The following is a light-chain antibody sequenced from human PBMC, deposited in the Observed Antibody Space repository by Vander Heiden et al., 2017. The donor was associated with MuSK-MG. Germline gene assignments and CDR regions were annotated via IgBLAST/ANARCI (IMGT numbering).Light chain of an antibody. CDR1: QGISSY. J-gene: IGKJ2*01. Sequence: DIQLTQSPSFLSASVGDRVTITCRASQGISSYLAWYQQKPGKAPKLLIYAASTLQSGVPSRFSGSGSGTEFTLTIRSLQPEDFATYYCQQLTSYPRTFGPGTKLEIK. V-gene: IGKV1-9*01. CDR3: QQLTSYPRT. CDR2: AAS.